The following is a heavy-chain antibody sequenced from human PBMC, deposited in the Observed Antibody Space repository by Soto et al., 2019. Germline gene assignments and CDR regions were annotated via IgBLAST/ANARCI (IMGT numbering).Heavy chain of an antibody. CDR3: AEIQLWPASVFDY. J-gene: IGHJ4*02. Sequence: SVKVSCKASGFTFTSSAVQWVRQARGQRLEWIGWIVVGSGNTNYAQKFQERVTITRDMSTSTAYMELSSLRSEDTAVYYCAEIQLWPASVFDYWGQGTLVTVSS. CDR2: IVVGSGNT. CDR1: GFTFTSSA. D-gene: IGHD5-18*01. V-gene: IGHV1-58*01.